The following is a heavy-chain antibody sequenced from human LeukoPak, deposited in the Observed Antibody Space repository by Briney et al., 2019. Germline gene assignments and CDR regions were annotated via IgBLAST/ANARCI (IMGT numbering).Heavy chain of an antibody. D-gene: IGHD3-3*01. V-gene: IGHV3-7*01. Sequence: PGGSLRLSCAASGFTFSSYWMSWVRQAPGKGLEWVANIKQDGSEKYYVDSVKGRFTISRDNAKNSLFLEMRSLRADDTAVYFCTRAPGTGPLTVRWSGPFDIWGQGTMVTVSS. CDR1: GFTFSSYW. J-gene: IGHJ3*02. CDR3: TRAPGTGPLTVRWSGPFDI. CDR2: IKQDGSEK.